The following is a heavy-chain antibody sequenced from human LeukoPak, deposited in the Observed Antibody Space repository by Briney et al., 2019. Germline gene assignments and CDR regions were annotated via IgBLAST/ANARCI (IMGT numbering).Heavy chain of an antibody. CDR3: ARYIGVVGWPGTTNYGMDV. V-gene: IGHV3-11*01. D-gene: IGHD2-15*01. CDR2: ITSSGSNK. CDR1: GFTFSDYC. Sequence: PGGSLRLSCAASGFTFSDYCMGWTRQAPGKGLEWVSYITSSGSNKYYADSMKGRFTISRDNAKNSVYLQMSSLRAEDTAVYYCARYIGVVGWPGTTNYGMDVWGQGATVTVSS. J-gene: IGHJ6*02.